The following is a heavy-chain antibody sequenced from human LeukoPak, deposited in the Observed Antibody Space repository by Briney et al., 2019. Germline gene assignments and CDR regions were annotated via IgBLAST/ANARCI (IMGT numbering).Heavy chain of an antibody. J-gene: IGHJ4*02. CDR1: GYTFTSYA. CDR3: ARDLGAAGWTSSGWFTTPDY. Sequence: GASVKVSCKASGYTFTSYAMHWVRQAPGQRLEWMGWINAGNGNTKYSQKFQGRVTITRDTSASTAYMELSSLRSGDTAVYYCARDLGAAGWTSSGWFTTPDYWGQGTLVTVSS. V-gene: IGHV1-3*01. D-gene: IGHD6-19*01. CDR2: INAGNGNT.